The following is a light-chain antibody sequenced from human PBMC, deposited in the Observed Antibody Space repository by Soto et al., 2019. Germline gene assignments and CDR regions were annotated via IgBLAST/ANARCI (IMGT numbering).Light chain of an antibody. CDR1: SSDVGGYNY. J-gene: IGLJ3*02. CDR3: SSFITSTTRV. V-gene: IGLV2-14*01. Sequence: QSALTQPASVSGSPGQSITISCSGTSSDVGGYNYVSWYQQYPGKAPKLMIYEDSIRPSGVSNRFSGSKSGNTASLTISGLQAEDEADYYCSSFITSTTRVFGGGTKLTVL. CDR2: EDS.